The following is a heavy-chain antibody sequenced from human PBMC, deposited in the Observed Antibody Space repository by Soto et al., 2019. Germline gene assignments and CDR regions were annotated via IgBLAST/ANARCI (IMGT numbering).Heavy chain of an antibody. CDR3: ASDPGGATGFDP. D-gene: IGHD1-1*01. Sequence: ASVKVSCKASGYTFTTYGISWVRQAPGQGLEWMGWISPYNGNTDYAHKLQGRVTMTTDTSTSTAYLELRPLRSDDTAIYYCASDPGGATGFDPWGQGTLVTVSS. CDR2: ISPYNGNT. J-gene: IGHJ5*02. CDR1: GYTFTTYG. V-gene: IGHV1-18*01.